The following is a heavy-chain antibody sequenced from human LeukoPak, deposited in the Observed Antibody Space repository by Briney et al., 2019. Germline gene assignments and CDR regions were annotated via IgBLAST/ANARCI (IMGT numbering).Heavy chain of an antibody. CDR1: GGSISSYY. J-gene: IGHJ6*03. Sequence: SETLSLTCTVSGGSISSYYWSWIRQPAGKGLEWIGRIYTSGSTNYNPSLKSRVTMSVDTSKNQFSLKLSSVTAADTAVYYCARDRLDHYYGDQASNNKNYSYYYYMDVWGKGTTVTVSS. CDR3: ARDRLDHYYGDQASNNKNYSYYYYMDV. V-gene: IGHV4-4*07. D-gene: IGHD4-17*01. CDR2: IYTSGST.